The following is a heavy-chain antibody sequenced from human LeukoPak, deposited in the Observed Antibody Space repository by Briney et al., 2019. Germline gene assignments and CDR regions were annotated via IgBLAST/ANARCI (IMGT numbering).Heavy chain of an antibody. CDR2: IYYGGST. CDR1: GGSISSHY. D-gene: IGHD3-3*01. J-gene: IGHJ6*03. Sequence: SETLSLTCTVSGGSISSHYWSWIRQPPGKGLEWIGYIYYGGSTNYNPSLKSRVTISVDTSKNQFSLKLSSVTAADTAVYYCAKVADTILGWSSTINYMDVWGKGTTVTVSS. CDR3: AKVADTILGWSSTINYMDV. V-gene: IGHV4-59*11.